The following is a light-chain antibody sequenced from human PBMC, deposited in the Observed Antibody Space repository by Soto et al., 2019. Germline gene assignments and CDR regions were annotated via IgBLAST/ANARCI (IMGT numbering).Light chain of an antibody. CDR2: EDT. CDR3: CSYAGSRTPLYV. J-gene: IGLJ1*01. CDR1: SSDVGSYNL. Sequence: QSVLTQPASVSGSPGQSITISCTGTSSDVGSYNLVSWYQQHPGKAPKLMIYEDTKRPSGVSNRFSGSKSGNTASLTISGLQAEDEGDYYCCSYAGSRTPLYVFGTGTKVTV. V-gene: IGLV2-23*01.